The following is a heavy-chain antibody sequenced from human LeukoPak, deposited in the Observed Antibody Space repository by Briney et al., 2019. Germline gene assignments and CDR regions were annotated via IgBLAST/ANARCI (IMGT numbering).Heavy chain of an antibody. D-gene: IGHD5-24*01. CDR3: ARDRGRDSYNFFPRVPPNL. V-gene: IGHV3-20*04. Sequence: PGGSLRLSCAASGFTFDDYGKSWVRQAPGKGREWVSGINWNGGSTGYADSVKGRFTISRDNAKNSLYLQMNSLRAEDTALYYCARDRGRDSYNFFPRVPPNLWGQGTMVTVSS. CDR1: GFTFDDYG. CDR2: INWNGGST. J-gene: IGHJ3*01.